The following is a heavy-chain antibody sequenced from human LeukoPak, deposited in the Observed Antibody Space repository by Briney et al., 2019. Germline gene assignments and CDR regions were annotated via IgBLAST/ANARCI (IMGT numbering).Heavy chain of an antibody. V-gene: IGHV4-34*01. J-gene: IGHJ5*02. CDR3: ARGSRNDYVWGSYRFNWFDP. Sequence: SETLSLTCAVYGGSFSGYYWSWIRQPPGKGLEWIGEINHSGSTNYNPSLKSRVTISVDTSKNQFSLKLSSVTAADTAVYYCARGSRNDYVWGSYRFNWFDPWGQGTLVTVSS. CDR2: INHSGST. CDR1: GGSFSGYY. D-gene: IGHD3-16*02.